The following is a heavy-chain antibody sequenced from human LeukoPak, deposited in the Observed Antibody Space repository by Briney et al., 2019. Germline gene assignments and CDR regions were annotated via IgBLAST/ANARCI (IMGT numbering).Heavy chain of an antibody. CDR1: GFTFSSNA. Sequence: GRSLRLSCAASGFTFSSNAMHWVRQAPGKGLEWVAVISYDGSNKYYADSVKGRFTISRDNSKNTLYLQMNSLRAEDTAVYYCARSDPHPTVTMNYYYYMDVWGKGTTVTVSS. V-gene: IGHV3-30*01. CDR3: ARSDPHPTVTMNYYYYMDV. D-gene: IGHD4-11*01. J-gene: IGHJ6*03. CDR2: ISYDGSNK.